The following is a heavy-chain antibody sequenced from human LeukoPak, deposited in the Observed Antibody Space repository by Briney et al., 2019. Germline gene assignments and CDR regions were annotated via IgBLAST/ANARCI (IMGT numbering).Heavy chain of an antibody. CDR1: GFTFSSYS. Sequence: PGGSLRLSCAAPGFTFSSYSMNWVRQAPGKGLEWVSSISSSSSYIYYADSVKGRFTISRDNAKNSLYLQMNSLRAEDTAVYYCARDTHDYGDYGLRRWFDPWGQGTLVTVSS. J-gene: IGHJ5*02. V-gene: IGHV3-21*01. CDR3: ARDTHDYGDYGLRRWFDP. CDR2: ISSSSSYI. D-gene: IGHD4-17*01.